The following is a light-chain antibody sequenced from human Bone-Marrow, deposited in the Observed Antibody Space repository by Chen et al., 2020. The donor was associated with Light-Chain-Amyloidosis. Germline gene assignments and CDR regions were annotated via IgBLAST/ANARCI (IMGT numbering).Light chain of an antibody. V-gene: IGLV3-25*03. J-gene: IGLJ2*01. CDR2: RDT. Sequence: SYELTQPPSVSLSPGQPARITCSGDDLPTKYAYWYQQKPGQAPVLVIHRDTERPSGISERFSGSSSGTTATLTIGGVQAEDEADYHCQTADSSGTYEVIFGGGTKLTVL. CDR3: QTADSSGTYEVI. CDR1: DLPTKY.